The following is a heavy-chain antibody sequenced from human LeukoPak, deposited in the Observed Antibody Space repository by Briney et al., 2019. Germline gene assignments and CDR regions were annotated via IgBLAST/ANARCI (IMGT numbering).Heavy chain of an antibody. Sequence: GASVTVSCEVSGYTLTELSMHWVRQAPGKGLEWMGGFDPEDGETIYAQKFQGRVTMTEDTSTDTAYMDLSSLRSEDTAVYYCATGKSIVADYYYYGMDAWGQGTTVTVSS. J-gene: IGHJ6*02. CDR3: ATGKSIVADYYYYGMDA. CDR1: GYTLTELS. D-gene: IGHD3-22*01. CDR2: FDPEDGET. V-gene: IGHV1-24*01.